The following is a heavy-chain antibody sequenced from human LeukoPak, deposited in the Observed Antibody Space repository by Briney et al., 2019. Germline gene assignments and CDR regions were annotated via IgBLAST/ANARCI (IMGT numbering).Heavy chain of an antibody. D-gene: IGHD3-3*01. CDR3: ARGRDFWSGYYYNWFDP. V-gene: IGHV1-8*01. CDR1: XYXXTSYX. Sequence: AXXXVXXKASXYXXTSYXXNXVRQATGQGLEWMXWMNPNSGNTGYAQKFQGRVTMTRNTSISTAYMELSSLRSEDTAVYYCARGRDFWSGYYYNWFDPWGQGTLVTVSS. CDR2: MNPNSGNT. J-gene: IGHJ5*02.